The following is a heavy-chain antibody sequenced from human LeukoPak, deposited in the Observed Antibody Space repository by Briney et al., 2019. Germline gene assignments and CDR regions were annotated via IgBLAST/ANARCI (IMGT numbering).Heavy chain of an antibody. V-gene: IGHV3-48*01. Sequence: PGGSLRLSCAASGFTFSSYSMNWVRQAPGKGLEWVSYISSSSSTIYYADSVKGRFTISRDNAKNSLYLQMNSLRAEDTAVYYYARVPITMVRGVIILFDYWGQGTLVTVSS. D-gene: IGHD3-10*01. CDR1: GFTFSSYS. CDR3: ARVPITMVRGVIILFDY. J-gene: IGHJ4*02. CDR2: ISSSSSTI.